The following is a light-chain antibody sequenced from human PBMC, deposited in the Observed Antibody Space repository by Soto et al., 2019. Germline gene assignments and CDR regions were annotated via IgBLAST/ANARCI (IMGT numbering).Light chain of an antibody. CDR3: QEYNTWPWT. J-gene: IGKJ1*01. CDR1: QSVNSN. Sequence: IVLTQSPGTLSLSPGERATLSCRASQSVNSNLAWYQQKLGQAPRVLIFGASTRATGIPARFSGSGSGTEFSLTINSLQSEDFAVYYCQEYNTWPWTFGQGTKVDIK. V-gene: IGKV3-15*01. CDR2: GAS.